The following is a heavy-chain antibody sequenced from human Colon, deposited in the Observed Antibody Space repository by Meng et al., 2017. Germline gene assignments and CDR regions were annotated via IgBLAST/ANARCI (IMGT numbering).Heavy chain of an antibody. J-gene: IGHJ4*02. CDR1: GGSLSSNNW. Sequence: PVSVPGPVRPSGTLSLSCTGAGGSLSSNNWWTWVRQSPGRGLEWIGEIYQSGSTNYSPSLKSRVTISLDKSKNQFSLKVSYMTAADTAVYFCARVPTTVDPFESWGQGTLVTVSS. V-gene: IGHV4-4*02. CDR2: IYQSGST. CDR3: ARVPTTVDPFES. D-gene: IGHD4-23*01.